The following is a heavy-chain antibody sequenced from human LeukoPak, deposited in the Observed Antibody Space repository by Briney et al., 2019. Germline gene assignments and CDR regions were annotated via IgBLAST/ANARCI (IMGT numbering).Heavy chain of an antibody. Sequence: ASVKVSCKASGYTFTGYYMHWVRQAPGQGLEWMGWINPNSGGTNYAQKFQGRVTMTRDTSISTAYMELSRLRSDDTAVYYCARVPITIFGVVPPHFDYWGQGTLVTVSS. V-gene: IGHV1-2*02. D-gene: IGHD3-3*01. CDR2: INPNSGGT. CDR3: ARVPITIFGVVPPHFDY. J-gene: IGHJ4*02. CDR1: GYTFTGYY.